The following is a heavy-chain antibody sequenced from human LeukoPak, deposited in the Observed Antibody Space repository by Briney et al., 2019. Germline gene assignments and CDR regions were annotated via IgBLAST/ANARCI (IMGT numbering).Heavy chain of an antibody. D-gene: IGHD6-19*01. CDR2: IKQDGSEK. J-gene: IGHJ3*02. V-gene: IGHV3-7*01. CDR1: GFTFSTYW. Sequence: GGSLRLSCGASGFTFSTYWMPWVRQAPGKGLEWVANIKQDGSEKHYVDSVKGRFTISRDNAKNSLYLQMNSLRAEDTAVCYCARRYSSGWYAFDIWGQGTMVTISS. CDR3: ARRYSSGWYAFDI.